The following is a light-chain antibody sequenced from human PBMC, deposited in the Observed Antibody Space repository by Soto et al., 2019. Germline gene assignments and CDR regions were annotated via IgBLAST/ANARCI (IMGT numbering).Light chain of an antibody. CDR1: QGLGHF. Sequence: DVLLTQSPSALSASLGDRVTITCRASQGLGHFLAWYQHKTGEAPRLLIYHASTLESGVPSRFGGSGSGTEFTFTISRLQPDDVATYYCQQYETYSVGTFGQGTKVEIK. J-gene: IGKJ1*01. CDR2: HAS. V-gene: IGKV1-5*01. CDR3: QQYETYSVGT.